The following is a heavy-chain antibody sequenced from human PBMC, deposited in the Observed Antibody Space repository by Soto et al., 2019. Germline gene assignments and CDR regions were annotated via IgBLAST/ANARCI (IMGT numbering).Heavy chain of an antibody. D-gene: IGHD3-9*01. CDR1: GYTFTEYD. Sequence: QVQVVQSRAEVKKPGASVKVSCKTSGYTFTEYDINWVRQAPGQGLEYMGWVSPENRNAGYAPQVLGRVTKTADTSINTVYLELTTLTYEDTAVYYCGVTTGYWGQGTMVTVSS. CDR3: GVTTGY. V-gene: IGHV1-8*01. J-gene: IGHJ4*02. CDR2: VSPENRNA.